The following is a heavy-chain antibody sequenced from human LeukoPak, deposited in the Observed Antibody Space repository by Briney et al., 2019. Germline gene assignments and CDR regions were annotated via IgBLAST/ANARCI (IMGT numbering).Heavy chain of an antibody. CDR2: ISYDGSNK. Sequence: QAGGSLRLSCAASGFTFSNYGMHWVRQAPGKGLEWVAVISYDGSNKYYADSVKGRFTISRDNSKNTLYLQMNSLRAEDTADYYCAKAPPYKKYFDYWGQGTLVTVSS. CDR3: AKAPPYKKYFDY. D-gene: IGHD1-1*01. J-gene: IGHJ4*02. V-gene: IGHV3-30*18. CDR1: GFTFSNYG.